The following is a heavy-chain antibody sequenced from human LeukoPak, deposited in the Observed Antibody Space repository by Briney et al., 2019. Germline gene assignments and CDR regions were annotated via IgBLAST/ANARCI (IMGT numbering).Heavy chain of an antibody. V-gene: IGHV3-66*01. CDR3: ARDNVMFSHWFDP. J-gene: IGHJ5*02. Sequence: GGSLRLSCAAPGFTVSSNYMSWVRQAPGKGLEWVSVIYSGGSTYYADSVKGRFTISRDNSKNTLYLQMNSLRAEDTAVYYCARDNVMFSHWFDPWGQGTLVTVSS. CDR2: IYSGGST. CDR1: GFTVSSNY. D-gene: IGHD2-21*01.